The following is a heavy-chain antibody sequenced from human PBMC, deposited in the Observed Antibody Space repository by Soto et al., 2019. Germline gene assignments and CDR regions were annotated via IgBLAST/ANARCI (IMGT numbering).Heavy chain of an antibody. Sequence: QVHLVESGGGVVQPGKPLSLSCVASGFTFDTYGMHWVRQAPGKGLAWVAVISYDGSNKYYADSVEGRFTFSRDNYAITLDMHMHSRRVEDTAVYDCAKGPYYGSGYMDVWGNGTSVTVSS. CDR2: ISYDGSNK. D-gene: IGHD3-10*01. J-gene: IGHJ6*03. V-gene: IGHV3-30*18. CDR3: AKGPYYGSGYMDV. CDR1: GFTFDTYG.